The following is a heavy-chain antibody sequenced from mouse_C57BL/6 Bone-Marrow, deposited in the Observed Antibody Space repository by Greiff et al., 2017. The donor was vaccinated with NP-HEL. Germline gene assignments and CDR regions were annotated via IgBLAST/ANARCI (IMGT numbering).Heavy chain of an antibody. CDR3: TTTTMVTPFAY. D-gene: IGHD2-2*01. V-gene: IGHV14-4*01. J-gene: IGHJ3*01. Sequence: VQLKQSGAELVRPGASVKLSCTASGFNIKDDYMHWVKQRPEQGLEWIGWIDPENGDTEYASKFQGKATITADTYSKTASLQLSTLTSEDTAVYYCTTTTMVTPFAYWGQGTMVTVSA. CDR1: GFNIKDDY. CDR2: IDPENGDT.